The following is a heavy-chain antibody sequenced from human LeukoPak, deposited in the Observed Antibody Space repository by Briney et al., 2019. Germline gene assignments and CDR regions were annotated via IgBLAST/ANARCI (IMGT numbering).Heavy chain of an antibody. V-gene: IGHV1-18*01. D-gene: IGHD6-19*01. J-gene: IGHJ4*02. Sequence: GASVKVSCKASGYTFTSYGISWVRQAPGQGLEWMGWISAYNGNTNYAQKLQGRVTMTTDTSTSTAYMELRSLRSDDTAVYYCAIGLSWIAVAGTGGDYWGQGTLVTVSS. CDR3: AIGLSWIAVAGTGGDY. CDR2: ISAYNGNT. CDR1: GYTFTSYG.